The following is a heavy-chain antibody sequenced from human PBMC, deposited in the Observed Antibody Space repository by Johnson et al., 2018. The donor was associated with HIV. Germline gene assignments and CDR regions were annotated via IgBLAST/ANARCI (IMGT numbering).Heavy chain of an antibody. CDR3: ARDIAIQLWSHDAFDI. CDR1: SSNY. V-gene: IGHV3-66*02. J-gene: IGHJ3*02. CDR2: IYSGGST. Sequence: VQLVESGGGLVQPGGSLRLSCVGSSNYKSWVRQAPGKGLEWVSVIYSGGSTYYADSVKGRFTISRDTSKNTLYLQMNSLRAEDTAVYYCARDIAIQLWSHDAFDIWGQGTMVTVSS. D-gene: IGHD5-18*01.